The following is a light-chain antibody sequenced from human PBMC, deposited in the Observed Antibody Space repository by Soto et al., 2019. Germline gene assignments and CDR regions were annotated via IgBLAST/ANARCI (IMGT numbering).Light chain of an antibody. CDR3: SSYTSSSTWL. Sequence: QSALTQPASVSGSPGQSITISCTGTSSDIGDYNYVSWYQQHPGKSPKLIFYDVSDRPSGVSNRFSGSKSGNTASLTISGLQAEDEADYYCSSYTSSSTWLFGGGTKLTVL. J-gene: IGLJ3*02. CDR2: DVS. CDR1: SSDIGDYNY. V-gene: IGLV2-14*01.